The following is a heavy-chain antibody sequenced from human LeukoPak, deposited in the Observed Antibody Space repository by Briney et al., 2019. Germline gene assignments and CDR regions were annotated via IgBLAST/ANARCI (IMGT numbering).Heavy chain of an antibody. D-gene: IGHD3-22*01. V-gene: IGHV1-18*01. J-gene: IGHJ6*02. CDR1: GYTFTSYG. CDR3: ASLCSPTVDYYDSSGYYYEGYYYYGMDV. CDR2: ISAYNGNT. Sequence: ASVKVSCKASGYTFTSYGISWVRQAPGQGLEWMGWISAYNGNTNYAQKLQGRVTMTTDTSTSTAYMELRSLRSDDTAVYYCASLCSPTVDYYDSSGYYYEGYYYYGMDVWGQGTTVTVSS.